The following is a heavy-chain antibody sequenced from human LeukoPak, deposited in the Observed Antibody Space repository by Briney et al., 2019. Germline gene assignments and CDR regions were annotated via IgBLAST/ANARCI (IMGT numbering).Heavy chain of an antibody. CDR1: GFTARSTF. D-gene: IGHD1-26*01. V-gene: IGHV3-48*01. CDR2: ISGRSSTI. J-gene: IGHJ4*02. Sequence: PGGSLRLSCSASGFTARSTFMNWVRQAPGKGLEWVSYISGRSSTIYYADSVKGRFTISRDNAKNSMYLQMNSLRAEDTAVYYCARDRIKSGSYYFDYWGQGTLVTVSS. CDR3: ARDRIKSGSYYFDY.